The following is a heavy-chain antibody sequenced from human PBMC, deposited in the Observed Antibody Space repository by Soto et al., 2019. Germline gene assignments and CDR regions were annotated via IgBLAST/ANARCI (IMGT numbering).Heavy chain of an antibody. CDR1: GFTFSSYA. D-gene: IGHD6-19*01. CDR2: ISESGDST. V-gene: IGHV3-23*01. J-gene: IGHJ5*02. Sequence: PVGSLRLSCADSGFTFSSYAMRWVRQAPGKGLEWVSAISESGDSTYYADSVKGRFTISRDNSKNTLYLQMNSLRAEDTAVYYCAKGIAVSNNWFDPWGQGTLVTVSS. CDR3: AKGIAVSNNWFDP.